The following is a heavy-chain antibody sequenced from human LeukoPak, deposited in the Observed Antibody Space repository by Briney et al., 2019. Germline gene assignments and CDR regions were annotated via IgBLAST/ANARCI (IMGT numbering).Heavy chain of an antibody. CDR2: INPSDGST. D-gene: IGHD1-26*01. CDR1: GYTFSSYY. J-gene: IGHJ4*02. Sequence: ASVKLSCKASGYTFSSYYVHWVRQAPGQGLEWMGIINPSDGSTNYAQKFQGRVTMTRDTSMNTVYMELSSLRSEDTAVYYCARRGPPIDYWGQGILATVSS. V-gene: IGHV1-46*01. CDR3: ARRGPPIDY.